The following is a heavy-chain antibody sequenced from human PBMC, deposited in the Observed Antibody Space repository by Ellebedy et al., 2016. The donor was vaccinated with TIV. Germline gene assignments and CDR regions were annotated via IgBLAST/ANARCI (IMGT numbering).Heavy chain of an antibody. CDR3: AKTSLAKGNNYYNGMDV. V-gene: IGHV3-21*04. Sequence: GESLKISCAASGFTFSSYAMSWVRQAPGKGPEWVSSISSSSSYIYYADSVKGRFTISRDNAKNSLYLQMNSLRAEDTAVYYCAKTSLAKGNNYYNGMDVWGQGTTVTVSS. D-gene: IGHD1/OR15-1a*01. J-gene: IGHJ6*02. CDR1: GFTFSSYA. CDR2: ISSSSSYI.